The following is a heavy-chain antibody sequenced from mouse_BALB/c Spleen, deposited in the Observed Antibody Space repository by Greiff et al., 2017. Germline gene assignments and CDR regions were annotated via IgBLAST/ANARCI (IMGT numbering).Heavy chain of an antibody. CDR3: ARRWDAMDY. D-gene: IGHD4-1*01. CDR2: IYPYNGGT. CDR1: GYTFTDYN. J-gene: IGHJ4*01. Sequence: VQLQQSGPELVKPGASVKISCKASGYTFTDYNMHWVKQSHGKSLEWIGYIYPYNGGTGYNQKFKSKATLTVDNSSSTAYMELRSLTSEDSAVYYCARRWDAMDYWGQGTSVTVSS. V-gene: IGHV1S29*02.